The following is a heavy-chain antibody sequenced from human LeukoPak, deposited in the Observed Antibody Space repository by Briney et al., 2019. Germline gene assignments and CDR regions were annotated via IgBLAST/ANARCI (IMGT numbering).Heavy chain of an antibody. V-gene: IGHV4-4*02. CDR1: GGSISSSNW. CDR2: IYHSGST. J-gene: IGHJ4*02. D-gene: IGHD5-18*01. CDR3: ARKLPRDTAMVFDY. Sequence: SGTLSLTCAVPGGSISSSNWWSWVRQPPGKGLEWIGEIYHSGSTNYNPSLKSRVTISVDKSKNQFSLKLSSVTAADTAVYYCARKLPRDTAMVFDYWGQGTLVTVSS.